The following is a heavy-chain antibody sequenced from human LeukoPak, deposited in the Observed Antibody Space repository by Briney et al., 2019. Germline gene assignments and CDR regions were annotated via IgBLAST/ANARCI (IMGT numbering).Heavy chain of an antibody. CDR1: GGSISSSSYY. Sequence: PSETLSLTCTVSGGSISSSSYYWGWIRQPPGKGLEWIGSIYYSGSTYYNPSLNSRVTISVDTSKNQFSLKLSSVTAADTAVYYCASYPYNSGWYFDYWGQGTLVTVSS. V-gene: IGHV4-39*07. CDR3: ASYPYNSGWYFDY. CDR2: IYYSGST. J-gene: IGHJ4*02. D-gene: IGHD6-19*01.